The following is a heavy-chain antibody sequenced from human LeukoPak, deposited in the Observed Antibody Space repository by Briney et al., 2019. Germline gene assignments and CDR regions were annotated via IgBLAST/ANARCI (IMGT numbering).Heavy chain of an antibody. Sequence: PSETLSLTCTVSGASIRSGDYYWSWIRQPPGKGLEWIGYIYDSGSTYYNPSLKSRITISVDTSENRFSLKLSSVTATDTAVYYCARVRGPHYFDYWGQGTLVTVSS. CDR2: IYDSGST. CDR1: GASIRSGDYY. V-gene: IGHV4-30-4*01. CDR3: ARVRGPHYFDY. D-gene: IGHD3-10*01. J-gene: IGHJ4*02.